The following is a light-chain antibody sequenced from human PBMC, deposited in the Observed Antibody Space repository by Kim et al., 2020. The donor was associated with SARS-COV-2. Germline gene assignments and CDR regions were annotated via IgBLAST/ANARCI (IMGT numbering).Light chain of an antibody. CDR1: SSNIGTGYH. CDR2: GNT. V-gene: IGLV1-40*01. Sequence: QSVLTQPPSVSGAPGQRVTISCTGNSSNIGTGYHVHWYQQLPGTAPKLLIYGNTHRPSGIPDRFSGSQSGTSASLAITGLQAEDEAEYFCQSYDTSLDVVFGGGTQLTVL. CDR3: QSYDTSLDVV. J-gene: IGLJ2*01.